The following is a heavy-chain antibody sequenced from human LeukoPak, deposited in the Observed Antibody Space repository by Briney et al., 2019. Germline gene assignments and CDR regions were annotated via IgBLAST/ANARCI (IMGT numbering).Heavy chain of an antibody. CDR1: GYTFTSYY. Sequence: ASVTVSCKASGYTFTSYYMHWVRQAPGQGLEWMGIINPSGGSTSYAQKFQGRVTMTRDTSTSTVYMELSSLRSEDTAVYYCARASSEDIVAPEIDYWGQGTLVTVSS. CDR3: ARASSEDIVAPEIDY. CDR2: INPSGGST. D-gene: IGHD5-12*01. J-gene: IGHJ4*02. V-gene: IGHV1-46*01.